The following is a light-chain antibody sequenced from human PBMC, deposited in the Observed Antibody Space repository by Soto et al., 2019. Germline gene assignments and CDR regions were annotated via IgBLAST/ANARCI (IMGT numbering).Light chain of an antibody. Sequence: EIVLTQSPATLSLSPGERATLSCRASQSVSSCYLAWYQQKPGQAPRLLIYGSSSRAIGIPDRFSGSGSGAYFTLTISSLEPEEFAVYYCQQYSNSPLTFGQGTKGEIK. J-gene: IGKJ1*01. CDR1: QSVSSCY. CDR2: GSS. V-gene: IGKV3-20*01. CDR3: QQYSNSPLT.